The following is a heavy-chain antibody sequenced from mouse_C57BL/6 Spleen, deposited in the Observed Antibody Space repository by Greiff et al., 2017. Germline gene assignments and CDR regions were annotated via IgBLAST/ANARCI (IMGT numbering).Heavy chain of an antibody. CDR2: IHPNSGST. CDR3: ARSGRTVFFDY. CDR1: GYTFTSYW. Sequence: QVQLQQPGAELVKPGASVKLSCKASGYTFTSYWMHWVKQRPGQGLEWIGMIHPNSGSTNYNEKFKSKATLTVDKSSSTAYMQLSSLTPEDSAVYYCARSGRTVFFDYWGQGTTRTVSS. V-gene: IGHV1-64*01. D-gene: IGHD3-2*02. J-gene: IGHJ2*01.